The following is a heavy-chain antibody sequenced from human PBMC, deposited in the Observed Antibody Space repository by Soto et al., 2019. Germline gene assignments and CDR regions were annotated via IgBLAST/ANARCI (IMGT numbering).Heavy chain of an antibody. V-gene: IGHV5-51*01. D-gene: IGHD5-12*01. CDR2: IYPGDSDT. CDR1: WYSFISYW. Sequence: PGQSLKISSKGSWYSFISYWIGWVRQIPGKGLEWMGIIYPGDSDTRYSPSFQGQVTISADKSISTAYLQWSSLKASDTAMYYCATQARSGGYDPYYFDYWGQGTLVTVSS. J-gene: IGHJ4*02. CDR3: ATQARSGGYDPYYFDY.